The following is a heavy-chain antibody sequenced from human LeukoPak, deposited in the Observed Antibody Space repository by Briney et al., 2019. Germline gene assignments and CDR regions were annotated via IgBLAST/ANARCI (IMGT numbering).Heavy chain of an antibody. D-gene: IGHD3-3*01. V-gene: IGHV3-7*01. CDR2: IKQDGSEK. CDR1: GFTFSDYW. J-gene: IGHJ6*03. CDR3: ARVGRYDFWSGYWAYYMDV. Sequence: GGSLRLSCAASGFTFSDYWMSWVRQAPGKGLEWVANIKQDGSEKYYVDSVKGRFIISRDNAKNTLYLQMNSLRAEDTAVYYCARVGRYDFWSGYWAYYMDVWGKGTTVTVSS.